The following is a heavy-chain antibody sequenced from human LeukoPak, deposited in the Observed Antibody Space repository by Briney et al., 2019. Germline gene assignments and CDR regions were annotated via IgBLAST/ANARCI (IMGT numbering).Heavy chain of an antibody. CDR2: INHSGST. V-gene: IGHV4-34*01. CDR3: ASTLTYYYGSGSYYIDC. D-gene: IGHD3-10*01. Sequence: PSETLSLTCAVYGGSFSGYYWSWIRQPPGKGLEWIGEINHSGSTNYNPSLKSRVTISVDTSKNQFSLKLSSVTAADTAVYYCASTLTYYYGSGSYYIDCWGQGTLVTVSS. CDR1: GGSFSGYY. J-gene: IGHJ4*02.